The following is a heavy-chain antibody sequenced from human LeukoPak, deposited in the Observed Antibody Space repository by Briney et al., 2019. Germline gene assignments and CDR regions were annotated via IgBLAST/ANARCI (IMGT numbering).Heavy chain of an antibody. Sequence: GGSLRLSCAASRFTFSSYSMNWVRQAPGKGLEWVSSIRSSSSYIYYADSLKGRFTISRDNAKNSLYLQMNSLRAEDTAVYYCAREPYDILTGFDYWGQGTLVTVSS. D-gene: IGHD3-9*01. J-gene: IGHJ4*02. CDR3: AREPYDILTGFDY. V-gene: IGHV3-21*01. CDR2: IRSSSSYI. CDR1: RFTFSSYS.